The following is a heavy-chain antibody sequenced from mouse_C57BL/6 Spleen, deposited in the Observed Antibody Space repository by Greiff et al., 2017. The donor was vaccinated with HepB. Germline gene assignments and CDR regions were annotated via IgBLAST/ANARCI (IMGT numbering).Heavy chain of an antibody. J-gene: IGHJ3*01. V-gene: IGHV2-9-1*01. CDR2: IWTRGGT. CDR1: GFSLTSYA. Sequence: QVQLKESGPGLVAPSQSLSITCTVSGFSLTSYAISWVRQPPGKGLEWLGVIWTRGGTNYNSALKSRLSISKDNSKSQVFLKMNSLQTDDTARYYCARKGDYDYEFAYWGQGTLVTVSA. D-gene: IGHD2-4*01. CDR3: ARKGDYDYEFAY.